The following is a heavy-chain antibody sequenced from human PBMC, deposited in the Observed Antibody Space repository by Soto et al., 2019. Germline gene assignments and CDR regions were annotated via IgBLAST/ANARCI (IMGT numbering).Heavy chain of an antibody. Sequence: QVQLVQSGADVKKPGSSVKVSCKASGATFSSSTFTWVRQAPGQGLEWMGRIIPMFGITNSAQKFQGRLGITADEATNPVFMDMSSLSSDDTAIYYCATGALTSGGVLNAWGQGTLVTVSS. CDR1: GATFSSST. CDR2: IIPMFGIT. V-gene: IGHV1-69*02. CDR3: ATGALTSGGVLNA. J-gene: IGHJ4*02. D-gene: IGHD3-16*01.